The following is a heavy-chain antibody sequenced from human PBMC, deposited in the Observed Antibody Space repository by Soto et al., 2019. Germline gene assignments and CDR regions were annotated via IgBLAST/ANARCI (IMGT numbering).Heavy chain of an antibody. D-gene: IGHD2-2*01. CDR1: GFSVTNNY. CDR3: ARGRGSTGYLGSEHYFDY. J-gene: IGHJ4*02. Sequence: EVQVVESGGGLVQPGGSLRLSCAASGFSVTNNYMNWVRQAPGKGLEWVSIIDIGGNTYYADSVKDRFTISRDNSRNTLYLNMDSLRAEDTAVYYCARGRGSTGYLGSEHYFDYWGQGTLVTVSP. V-gene: IGHV3-66*01. CDR2: IDIGGNT.